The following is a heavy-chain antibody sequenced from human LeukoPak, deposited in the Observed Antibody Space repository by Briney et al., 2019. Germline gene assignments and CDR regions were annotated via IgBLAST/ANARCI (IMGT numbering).Heavy chain of an antibody. Sequence: GRSLRLSCAASGFTFSSYAMHWVRQAPGKGLEWVAVISYDGSNKYYADSVKGRFTISRDNSKNTLYLQMNSLRAEDTAVYYCAREGLRLGELSLCAYFDYWGQGTLVTVSS. V-gene: IGHV3-30-3*01. CDR2: ISYDGSNK. CDR3: AREGLRLGELSLCAYFDY. D-gene: IGHD3-16*02. CDR1: GFTFSSYA. J-gene: IGHJ4*02.